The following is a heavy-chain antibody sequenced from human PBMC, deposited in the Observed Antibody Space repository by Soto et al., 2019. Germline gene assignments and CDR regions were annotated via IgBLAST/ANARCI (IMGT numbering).Heavy chain of an antibody. CDR2: ISGSGGST. CDR3: AKVTWDSSGSNWFDP. J-gene: IGHJ5*02. V-gene: IGHV3-23*01. Sequence: GGSLRLSCAASGFTFSSYAMSWVRQAPGKGLEWVSAISGSGGSTYYADSVKGRFTISRDNSKNTLYLQMNSLRAEDTAVYYCAKVTWDSSGSNWFDPWGQGTMVPVYS. CDR1: GFTFSSYA. D-gene: IGHD6-25*01.